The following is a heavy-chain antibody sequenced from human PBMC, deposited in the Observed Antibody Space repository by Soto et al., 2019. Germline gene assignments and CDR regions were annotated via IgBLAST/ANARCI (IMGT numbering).Heavy chain of an antibody. J-gene: IGHJ4*02. D-gene: IGHD3-22*01. CDR2: ISGSGGST. Sequence: GGSLRLSCAASGFTFSSYAMSWVRQAPGKGLEWVSAISGSGGSTYYADSVKGRFTISRDNSKNTLYLQMNSLRAEDTAVYYCAKMMDTMIVVVTLYYFDYWGQGTLVTVSS. V-gene: IGHV3-23*01. CDR3: AKMMDTMIVVVTLYYFDY. CDR1: GFTFSSYA.